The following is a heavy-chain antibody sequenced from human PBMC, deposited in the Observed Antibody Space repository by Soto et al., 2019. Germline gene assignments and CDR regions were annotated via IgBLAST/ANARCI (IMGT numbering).Heavy chain of an antibody. Sequence: GGSLRLSCAASGFTFSSYAMHWVRQAPGKGLEWVAVISYDGSNKYYADSVKGRFTISRDNSKNALYLQMNSLRAEDTAVYYCARDGVYYYDSSGYQYWGQGTLVTVS. V-gene: IGHV3-30-3*01. D-gene: IGHD3-22*01. CDR2: ISYDGSNK. CDR1: GFTFSSYA. J-gene: IGHJ4*02. CDR3: ARDGVYYYDSSGYQY.